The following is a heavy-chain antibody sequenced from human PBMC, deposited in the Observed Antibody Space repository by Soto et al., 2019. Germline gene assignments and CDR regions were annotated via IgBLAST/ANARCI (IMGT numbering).Heavy chain of an antibody. CDR2: IKQDGSEE. V-gene: IGHV3-7*01. CDR1: GFRISDYW. J-gene: IGHJ4*02. Sequence: GGSLRLSCTASGFRISDYWMSWVRQATGKGLEWVANIKQDGSEEYYVDYVKGRFTISRDNAKNSLYLQINTLRVEDTAVYYCAGLDTAMIKTAGYWGRGTLVTVSS. D-gene: IGHD5-18*01. CDR3: AGLDTAMIKTAGY.